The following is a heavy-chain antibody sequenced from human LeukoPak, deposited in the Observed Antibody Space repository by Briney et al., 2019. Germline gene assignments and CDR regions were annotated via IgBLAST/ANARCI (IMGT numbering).Heavy chain of an antibody. J-gene: IGHJ4*02. CDR2: ISYDGSNK. Sequence: PGGSLRLSCAASGFTFSSYARHWVRQAPGKGLEWVAVISYDGSNKYYADSVKGRFTISRDNSKNTLYLQMNSLRAEDTAVYYCARDGGSTMVRGFDYWGQGTLVTVSS. CDR1: GFTFSSYA. CDR3: ARDGGSTMVRGFDY. D-gene: IGHD3-10*01. V-gene: IGHV3-30-3*01.